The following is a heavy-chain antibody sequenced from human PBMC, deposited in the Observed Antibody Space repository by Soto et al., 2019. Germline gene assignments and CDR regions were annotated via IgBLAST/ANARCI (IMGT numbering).Heavy chain of an antibody. V-gene: IGHV3-11*01. CDR2: ISSSADTI. J-gene: IGHJ4*02. D-gene: IGHD1-26*01. Sequence: GGSLRLSCAASGFSFSDYYMSWIRQAPGKGLEWLAYISSSADTIYYADSVKGRFSISRDNAKNTLYLQMNSLRAEDTAVYYCARVVRVGAMIYWGQGTLVSVSS. CDR1: GFSFSDYY. CDR3: ARVVRVGAMIY.